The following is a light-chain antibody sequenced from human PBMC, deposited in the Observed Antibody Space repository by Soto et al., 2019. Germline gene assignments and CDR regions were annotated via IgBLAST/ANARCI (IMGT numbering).Light chain of an antibody. CDR2: QND. V-gene: IGLV1-47*01. J-gene: IGLJ3*02. Sequence: QSVLTQPPSASGTPGQRITISCSGSSSNIGSHTVNWHQQVPGTAPKLLIYQNDQRPSGVPERFSGSKSGTSASLAINGLRPEDEADYYCAGWDERLRGVFGGGTKVTVL. CDR3: AGWDERLRGV. CDR1: SSNIGSHT.